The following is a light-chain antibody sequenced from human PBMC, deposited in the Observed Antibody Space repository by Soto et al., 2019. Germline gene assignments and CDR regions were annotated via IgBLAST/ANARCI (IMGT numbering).Light chain of an antibody. Sequence: QSALTQPPSASGSPGQSVTISCTGTSSDVGGYNYVSWYQQHPGKAPKLMIYDVSKRPSGVPDRFSGSKSGNTASLTASGLQAEDEADYYCSSYAGSNGVVFGGGTKLTVL. V-gene: IGLV2-8*01. CDR3: SSYAGSNGVV. J-gene: IGLJ2*01. CDR2: DVS. CDR1: SSDVGGYNY.